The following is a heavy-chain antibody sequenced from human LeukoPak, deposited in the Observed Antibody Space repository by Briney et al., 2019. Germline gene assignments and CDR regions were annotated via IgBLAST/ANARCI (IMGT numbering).Heavy chain of an antibody. Sequence: ASVKVSCKASGYTFTSYGISWVRQAPGQGLEWMGWINPNSGGTNYAQKFQGRVTMTRDTSISTAYMELSRLRSDDTAVYYCAREIYYDSSGYYHYWGQGTLVTVSS. J-gene: IGHJ4*02. CDR2: INPNSGGT. CDR3: AREIYYDSSGYYHY. D-gene: IGHD3-22*01. CDR1: GYTFTSYG. V-gene: IGHV1-2*02.